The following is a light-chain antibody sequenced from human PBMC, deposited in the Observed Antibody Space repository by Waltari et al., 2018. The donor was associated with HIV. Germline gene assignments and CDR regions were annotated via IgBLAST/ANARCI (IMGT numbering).Light chain of an antibody. J-gene: IGLJ3*02. CDR3: QSYDSSLSGWV. CDR2: GNN. V-gene: IGLV1-40*01. CDR1: RPTPRARYD. Sequence: QSVPTHPPSVSGAPGQWVTIPCTGRRPTPRARYDSPRDQHLPGTAPKLLIYGNNNRPSGVPDRFSGSKSGTSGSLAITGLQAEDEADYYCQSYDSSLSGWVFGGGTKLTVL.